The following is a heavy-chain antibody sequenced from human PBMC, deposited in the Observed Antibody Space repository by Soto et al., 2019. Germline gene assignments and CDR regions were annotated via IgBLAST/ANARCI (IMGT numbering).Heavy chain of an antibody. CDR2: MWYDGSNQ. D-gene: IGHD1-7*01. CDR1: GFTFRSYA. J-gene: IGHJ4*02. CDR3: ARVRNYVGNSRYFDY. V-gene: IGHV3-33*01. Sequence: QVQLVESGGGVVQPGESLRLACAASGFTFRSYAMHWVRQTPRKGLEWVAIMWYDGSNQYYADSVKGRFTISRDNSNSALYLESISLRVEDTAVDYLARVRNYVGNSRYFDYWGEGVLVTVSS.